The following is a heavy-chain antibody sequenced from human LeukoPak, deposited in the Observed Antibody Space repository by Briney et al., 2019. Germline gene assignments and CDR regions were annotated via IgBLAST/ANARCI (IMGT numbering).Heavy chain of an antibody. Sequence: GGSLRLSCAASGFTFSSYGMHWVRQAPGKGLEWVAVISYDGSNKYYADSVKGRFTISRDNSKNTLYLQMNSLRAEDTAVYYCAKDKLGGFGELSYWGQGTLVTVSS. D-gene: IGHD3-10*01. CDR2: ISYDGSNK. CDR1: GFTFSSYG. V-gene: IGHV3-30*18. CDR3: AKDKLGGFGELSY. J-gene: IGHJ4*02.